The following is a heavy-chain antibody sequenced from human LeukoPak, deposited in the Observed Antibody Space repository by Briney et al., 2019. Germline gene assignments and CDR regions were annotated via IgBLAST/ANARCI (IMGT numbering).Heavy chain of an antibody. V-gene: IGHV4-34*01. Sequence: SETLSLTCAVFGRSFSGYYWTWIRQPPGKGLEWIGEINHSGSTNYNPSLKSRVTISVDTSKNQFSLKLSSVAAADTAVYYCARVAYSSYDSRRGIFNYWGQGTLVTV. CDR2: INHSGST. CDR1: GRSFSGYY. D-gene: IGHD5-12*01. CDR3: ARVAYSSYDSRRGIFNY. J-gene: IGHJ4*02.